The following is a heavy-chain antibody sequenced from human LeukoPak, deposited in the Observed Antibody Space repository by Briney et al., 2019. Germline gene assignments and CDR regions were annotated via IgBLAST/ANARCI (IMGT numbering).Heavy chain of an antibody. CDR3: AGLETGGSWVDYYYYYMDV. CDR2: IYTSGST. Sequence: PSQTLSLTCTVSGGSISSGSYYWSWIPQPAGKGLEWIGRIYTSGSTNYNPSLKSRVTISVDTSKNQFSLKLSSVAAADTAVYYCAGLETGGSWVDYYYYYMDVWGKGTTVTISS. V-gene: IGHV4-61*02. J-gene: IGHJ6*03. CDR1: GGSISSGSYY. D-gene: IGHD6-13*01.